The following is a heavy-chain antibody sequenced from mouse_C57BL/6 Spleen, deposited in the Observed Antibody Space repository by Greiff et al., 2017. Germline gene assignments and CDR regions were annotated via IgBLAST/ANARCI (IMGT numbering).Heavy chain of an antibody. CDR2: IDPSDSYT. Sequence: QVQLQQPGAELVRPGPSVKLSCKASGYTFTSYWMHWVKQRPGQGLEWIGVIDPSDSYTNYNQKFKGKATLTVDTSSSTAYMQLSSLTSEDSAVYYCARFLSTMVTSWFAYWGQGTLVTVSA. CDR3: ARFLSTMVTSWFAY. J-gene: IGHJ3*01. CDR1: GYTFTSYW. D-gene: IGHD2-2*01. V-gene: IGHV1-59*01.